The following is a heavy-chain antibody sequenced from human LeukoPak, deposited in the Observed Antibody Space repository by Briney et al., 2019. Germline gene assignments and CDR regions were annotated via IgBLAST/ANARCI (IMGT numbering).Heavy chain of an antibody. CDR2: ISSSSSTI. CDR1: GFTFSSYE. J-gene: IGHJ3*02. V-gene: IGHV3-48*01. Sequence: PGGSLRLSCAASGFTFSSYEMNWVRQAPGKGLEWVSYISSSSSTIYYADSVKGRFTISRDNAKNSLYLQMNSLRAEDTAVYYCARDTDSSGYYSDAFDIWGQGTMVTVSS. D-gene: IGHD3-22*01. CDR3: ARDTDSSGYYSDAFDI.